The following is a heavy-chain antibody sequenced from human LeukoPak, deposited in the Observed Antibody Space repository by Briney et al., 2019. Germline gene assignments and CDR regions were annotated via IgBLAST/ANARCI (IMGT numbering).Heavy chain of an antibody. J-gene: IGHJ4*02. CDR2: IYHSGST. D-gene: IGHD6-13*01. CDR3: GRETIAATGTSVFFDY. V-gene: IGHV4-61*08. CDR1: GASFSSSGYY. Sequence: SETLSLTCTVSGASFSSSGYYWSWIRQPPGKGLEWIGYIYHSGSTNYNPSLKSRVTISVDTPKNQFSLKLTSMTAADTAVYYCGRETIAATGTSVFFDYWGQGTLVTVSS.